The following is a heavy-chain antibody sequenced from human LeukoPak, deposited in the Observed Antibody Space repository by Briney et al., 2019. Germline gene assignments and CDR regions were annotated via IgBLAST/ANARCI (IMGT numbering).Heavy chain of an antibody. V-gene: IGHV4-59*01. CDR2: KYYRGSS. D-gene: IGHD1-26*01. J-gene: IGHJ4*02. Sequence: SETLSLTCTVSGGSISGYYWSWIRQSPGKGLEWIAYKYYRGSSNYNPSLKSRVTTSVDMSKNQVSLKLSSMTAADTAVYYCARSAGEWDHFDYWGQGIRVTVSS. CDR3: ARSAGEWDHFDY. CDR1: GGSISGYY.